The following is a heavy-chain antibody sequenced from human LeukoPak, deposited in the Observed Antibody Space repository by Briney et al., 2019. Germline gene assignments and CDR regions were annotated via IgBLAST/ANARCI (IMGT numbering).Heavy chain of an antibody. CDR3: ATFGVIVRNDYLDY. CDR2: ITANGDAT. V-gene: IGHV3-23*01. D-gene: IGHD3-3*01. Sequence: QSGGSLRLSCVGPGFIFRSYAVTWVRQAPGKGLEWVSSITANGDATYYADSVKGRFTISRDNSKNTLYLQMSSLRAEDTAVYYCATFGVIVRNDYLDYWGQGVLVAVSS. J-gene: IGHJ4*02. CDR1: GFIFRSYA.